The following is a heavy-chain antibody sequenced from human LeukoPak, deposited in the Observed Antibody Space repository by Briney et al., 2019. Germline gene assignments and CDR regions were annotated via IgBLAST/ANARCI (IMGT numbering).Heavy chain of an antibody. CDR3: ARESPETYYYDSSGYNSGGFDY. V-gene: IGHV3-21*01. CDR2: ISSSSSYI. CDR1: GFTFSSYS. J-gene: IGHJ4*02. D-gene: IGHD3-22*01. Sequence: GGSLRPSCAASGFTFSSYSMNWVRQAPGKGLEWVSSISSSSSYIYYADSVKGRFTISRDNAKNSLYLQMNSLRAEDTAVYYRARESPETYYYDSSGYNSGGFDYWGQGTLVTVSS.